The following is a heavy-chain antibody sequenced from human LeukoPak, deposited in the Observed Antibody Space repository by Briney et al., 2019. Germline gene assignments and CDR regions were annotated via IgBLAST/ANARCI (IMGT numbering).Heavy chain of an antibody. V-gene: IGHV3-30*02. J-gene: IGHJ4*02. CDR2: IAHHGNNK. CDR3: AKDGSWSCTD. D-gene: IGHD2-8*02. Sequence: GGSLRLSCGASGFTFSSSAMHWVRQGPGKGLGWVAYIAHHGNNKYYADSVKGRFTISRDNSKGSLYLQMNSLRADDTAVYYCAKDGSWSCTDWGQGTLVRVSS. CDR1: GFTFSSSA.